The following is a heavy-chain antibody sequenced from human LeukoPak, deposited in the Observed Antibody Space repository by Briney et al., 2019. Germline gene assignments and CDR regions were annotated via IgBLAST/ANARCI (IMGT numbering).Heavy chain of an antibody. Sequence: SETLSLTCTVSGGSISSSSYYWSWIRQPPGKGLEWIGYIYYSGSTNYNPSLKSRVTISVDTSKNQFSLKLSSVTAADTAVYYCARGTAMDYYYYGMDVWGQGTTVTVSS. CDR2: IYYSGST. D-gene: IGHD5-18*01. CDR3: ARGTAMDYYYYGMDV. CDR1: GGSISSSSYY. V-gene: IGHV4-61*01. J-gene: IGHJ6*02.